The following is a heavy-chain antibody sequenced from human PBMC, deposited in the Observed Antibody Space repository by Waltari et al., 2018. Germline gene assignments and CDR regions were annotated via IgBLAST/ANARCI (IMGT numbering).Heavy chain of an antibody. CDR3: AKAMYYYDSSGSFDY. J-gene: IGHJ4*02. Sequence: QVQLVESGGGVVQPGRSLRLSCAASGFTFSSYGMPWVRQAPGKGLEWVAVIWYDGSNKYYADSVKGRFTISRDNSKNTLYLQMNSLRAEDTAVYYCAKAMYYYDSSGSFDYWGQGTLVTVSS. CDR2: IWYDGSNK. CDR1: GFTFSSYG. V-gene: IGHV3-33*06. D-gene: IGHD3-22*01.